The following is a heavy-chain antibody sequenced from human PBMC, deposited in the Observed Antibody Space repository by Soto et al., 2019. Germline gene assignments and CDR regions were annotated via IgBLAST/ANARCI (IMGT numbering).Heavy chain of an antibody. CDR2: IDSSGEK. J-gene: IGHJ5*02. Sequence: QVTLKESGPVLVKPTETLTLRCTVSGLSITDSEMGVSWIRQPPGQPLEWLAHIDSSGEKSYRTFLKRRLAISKATSKSQIVLTMTNMDPADTATYYCARRHLAVAVSPWFDPWGQGIPVTVSS. CDR1: GLSITDSEMG. D-gene: IGHD6-19*01. CDR3: ARRHLAVAVSPWFDP. V-gene: IGHV2-26*01.